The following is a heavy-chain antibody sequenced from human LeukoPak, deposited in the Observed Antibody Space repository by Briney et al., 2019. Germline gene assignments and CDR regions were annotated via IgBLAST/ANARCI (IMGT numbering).Heavy chain of an antibody. D-gene: IGHD5-12*01. CDR1: GFTFSSYW. V-gene: IGHV3-30*18. J-gene: IGHJ4*02. CDR3: AKDQKWLRFPDFDY. CDR2: ISYDGSNK. Sequence: GGSLRLSCAASGFTFSSYWMSWVRQAPGKGLEWVAVISYDGSNKYYADSVKGRFTISRDNSKNTLYLQMNSLRAEDTAVYYCAKDQKWLRFPDFDYWGQGTLVTVSS.